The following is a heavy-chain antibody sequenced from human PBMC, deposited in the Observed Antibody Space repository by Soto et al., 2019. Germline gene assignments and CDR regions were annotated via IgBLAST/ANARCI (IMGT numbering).Heavy chain of an antibody. Sequence: QVQLQESGPGLVKPSGTLSLTCAVSGGSISSSNWWSWVRRPPGKGLEWIGEIHHTGSANYNPSLKSRVTISVDRSENQFSLKLTSVTAADTAVYYCARNGYFYGSLYYVDDWGQGTLVTVSS. CDR2: IHHTGSA. CDR1: GGSISSSNW. V-gene: IGHV4-4*02. CDR3: ARNGYFYGSLYYVDD. J-gene: IGHJ4*02. D-gene: IGHD5-18*01.